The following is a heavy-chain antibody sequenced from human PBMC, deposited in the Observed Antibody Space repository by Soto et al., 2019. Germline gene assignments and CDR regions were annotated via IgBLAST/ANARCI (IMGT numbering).Heavy chain of an antibody. CDR1: GYSFTSYW. D-gene: IGHD1-26*01. Sequence: PRDSRKISCTGSGYSFTSYWIGWVRQMPGKGLEWMGIIYPGDSDTRYSPSFQGQVTISADKSISTAYLQWSSLKASDTAMYYCASQSGEVAFDIWGQGTMVTVSS. CDR3: ASQSGEVAFDI. J-gene: IGHJ3*02. V-gene: IGHV5-51*01. CDR2: IYPGDSDT.